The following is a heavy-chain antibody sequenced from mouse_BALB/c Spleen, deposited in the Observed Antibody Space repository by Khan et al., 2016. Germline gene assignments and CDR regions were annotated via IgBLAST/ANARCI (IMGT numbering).Heavy chain of an antibody. CDR1: GFSLTNSG. V-gene: IGHV2-9*02. D-gene: IGHD2-14*01. CDR2: IWPGGST. Sequence: QVQLKQSGPGLVAPSQSLSITCTVSGFSLTNSGVHWIRQPPGKGLEWLGVIWPGGSTDYNSALMSRLSITKDNSQNQVILKMISLQTDDTAMSYCARDDQEYDAWFASWGQGTLVIVPA. CDR3: ARDDQEYDAWFAS. J-gene: IGHJ3*01.